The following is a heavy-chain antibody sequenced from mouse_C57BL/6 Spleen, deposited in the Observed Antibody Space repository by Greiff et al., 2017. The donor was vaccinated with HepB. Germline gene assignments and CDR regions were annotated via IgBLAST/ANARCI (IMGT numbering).Heavy chain of an antibody. J-gene: IGHJ2*01. Sequence: QVQLQQPGAELVMPGASVKLSCKASGYTFTSYWMHWVKQRPGQGLEWIGEIDPSDSYTNYNQKFKGKFTLTVDKSSSTAYMQLSSLTSEDSAVYYCASNGYDYDLFDYWGQGTTLTVSS. CDR3: ASNGYDYDLFDY. D-gene: IGHD2-4*01. CDR2: IDPSDSYT. V-gene: IGHV1-69*01. CDR1: GYTFTSYW.